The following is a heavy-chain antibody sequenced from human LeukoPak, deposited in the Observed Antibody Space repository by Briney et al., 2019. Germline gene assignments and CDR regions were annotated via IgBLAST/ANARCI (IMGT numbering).Heavy chain of an antibody. CDR1: GFIFSTFE. J-gene: IGHJ4*02. D-gene: IGHD3-22*01. Sequence: GGSLRLSCVASGFIFSTFEFNWVRQAPGKGLEWVSYISSSGSSIYYADSVKGRFAISRDNAENSLYLQLKSLRAEDTAVYYCARGLYDSSGPLDYWGQGTLVAISS. CDR2: ISSSGSSI. V-gene: IGHV3-48*03. CDR3: ARGLYDSSGPLDY.